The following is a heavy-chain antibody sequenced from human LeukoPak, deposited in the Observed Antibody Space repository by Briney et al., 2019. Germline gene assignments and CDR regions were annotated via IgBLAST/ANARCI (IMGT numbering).Heavy chain of an antibody. CDR3: ARDGIGLDIVATTGGDY. CDR1: GYTFTSYG. J-gene: IGHJ4*02. D-gene: IGHD5-12*01. Sequence: SVKVSCKASGYTFTSYGISWVRQAPGQVLEWMGWISAYNGNTNYAQKPQGRVTMTTDTSTSTAYMELRSLRSDDTAVYYCARDGIGLDIVATTGGDYWGQGTLVTVSS. CDR2: ISAYNGNT. V-gene: IGHV1-18*01.